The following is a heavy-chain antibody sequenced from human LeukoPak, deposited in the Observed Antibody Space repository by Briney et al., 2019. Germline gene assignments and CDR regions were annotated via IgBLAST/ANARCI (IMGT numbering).Heavy chain of an antibody. D-gene: IGHD6-19*01. J-gene: IGHJ4*02. CDR3: ATVLVGSSGWYFDY. CDR1: GFTFSSYG. Sequence: PGGSLRLSCAASGFTFSSYGMSWVRQAPGKGLEWVSAISGSGGSTYYADSVKGRLSISRDNSKNTLYLQMNSLRAEDTAVYYCATVLVGSSGWYFDYWGQGTLVTVSS. CDR2: ISGSGGST. V-gene: IGHV3-23*01.